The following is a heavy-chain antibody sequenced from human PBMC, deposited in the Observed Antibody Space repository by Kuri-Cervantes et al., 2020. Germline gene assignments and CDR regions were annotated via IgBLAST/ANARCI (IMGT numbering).Heavy chain of an antibody. D-gene: IGHD2-2*01. V-gene: IGHV1-18*01. CDR2: ISAYNGNT. Sequence: ASVKVSCNASGYTFTSYGISWVRQAPGQGLEWMGWISAYNGNTNYAQKLQGRVTMTTDTSTSTAYMELRSLRSDDTAVYYCARAPGSRGVVPAAFDIWGQGTMVTVSS. CDR1: GYTFTSYG. CDR3: ARAPGSRGVVPAAFDI. J-gene: IGHJ3*02.